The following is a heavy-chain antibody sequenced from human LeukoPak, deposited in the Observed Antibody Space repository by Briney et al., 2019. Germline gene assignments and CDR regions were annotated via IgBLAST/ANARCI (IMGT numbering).Heavy chain of an antibody. D-gene: IGHD1-14*01. J-gene: IGHJ4*02. Sequence: GGSLRLSCAAFGFIVRSNHINWVRQAPGKGLEWVSITYSGDTTYYADSVKGRFIISRDDSKNTLSLQMNDLRVEDTAVYYCARERPDSRNLDSCGRGALVTVSS. CDR3: ARERPDSRNLDS. CDR1: GFIVRSNH. V-gene: IGHV3-66*01. CDR2: TYSGDTT.